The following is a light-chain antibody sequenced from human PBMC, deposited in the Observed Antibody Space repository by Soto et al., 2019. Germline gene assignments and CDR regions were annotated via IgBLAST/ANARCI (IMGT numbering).Light chain of an antibody. CDR2: SAS. J-gene: IGKJ2*01. CDR1: QSVRTN. V-gene: IGKV3-15*01. Sequence: EIVMTQSPATLSVSPAERATLSCRASQSVRTNLAWYQLKPGQSPRLLIYSASTRATGIPARLSGSGSGTEFILTISNLQSEDFAVYYCQQYDTWPLAFGQGTKLEIK. CDR3: QQYDTWPLA.